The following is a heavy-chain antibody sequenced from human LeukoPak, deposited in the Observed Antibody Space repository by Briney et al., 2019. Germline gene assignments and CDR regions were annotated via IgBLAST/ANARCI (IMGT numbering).Heavy chain of an antibody. D-gene: IGHD4-17*01. CDR3: ATGVADYGDSTRGLFDS. J-gene: IGHJ4*02. CDR1: GFTVSSNY. V-gene: IGHV3-53*01. CDR2: IYSGGST. Sequence: PGGSLRLSCAASGFTVSSNYMSWVRQAPGKGLEWVSVIYSGGSTYYADSVKGRFTISRDNSKNTLYLQMNSLRAEDTAVYYCATGVADYGDSTRGLFDSWGQGTLVTVSS.